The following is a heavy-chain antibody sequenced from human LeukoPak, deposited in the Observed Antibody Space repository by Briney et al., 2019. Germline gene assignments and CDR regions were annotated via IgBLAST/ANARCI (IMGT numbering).Heavy chain of an antibody. Sequence: ASVKVSCKASGYIFTGYCMHWVRQAPGQGLEWMGIINPSGGTTSYAQKFQGRVTMTRDTSTSTVYMELRSLRSDDTAVYYCARPNEKGSGYYFDYWGQGTLVTVSS. CDR2: INPSGGTT. CDR3: ARPNEKGSGYYFDY. D-gene: IGHD1-26*01. J-gene: IGHJ4*02. V-gene: IGHV1-46*01. CDR1: GYIFTGYC.